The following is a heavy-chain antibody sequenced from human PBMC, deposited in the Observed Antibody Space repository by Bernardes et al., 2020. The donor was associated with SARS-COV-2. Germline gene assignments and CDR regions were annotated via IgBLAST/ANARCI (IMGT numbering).Heavy chain of an antibody. CDR1: GDSVSSNSAV. Sequence: TRSLTCAISGDSVSSNSAVWHWIRQSPSRGLEWLGRTSYRSKWNYDYAVSVKSRITISPDTSKNQFSLELTSVTPEDTAVYYCARGANYAMGVWGQGTTVTVSS. V-gene: IGHV6-1*01. J-gene: IGHJ6*02. CDR2: TSYRSKWNY. CDR3: ARGANYAMGV.